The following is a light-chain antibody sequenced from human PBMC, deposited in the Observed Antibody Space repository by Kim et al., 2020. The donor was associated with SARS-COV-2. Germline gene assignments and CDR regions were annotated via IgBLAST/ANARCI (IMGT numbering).Light chain of an antibody. CDR2: DVS. V-gene: IGKV1-39*01. Sequence: GDRVTITCRASQYVSSSLNWYRQKPGKAPRLLIYDVSSLQTGVPPRLSGSGSGTYFTLTISSLQPDDFATYFCQQSHDFPYTFGQGTKLEIK. CDR1: QYVSSS. CDR3: QQSHDFPYT. J-gene: IGKJ2*01.